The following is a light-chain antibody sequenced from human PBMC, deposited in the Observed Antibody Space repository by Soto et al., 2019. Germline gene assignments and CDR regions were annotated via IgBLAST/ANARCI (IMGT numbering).Light chain of an antibody. V-gene: IGKV2-30*01. J-gene: IGKJ2*01. CDR1: QGLVYSEGNTY. Sequence: DVVLTQSPLSLPVTLGHPASISCRSSQGLVYSEGNTYLSWFQQRPVQSPRRLIYKVSNRDSGVPDRFSGSGSGTDFTLKISRVEAEDVRVYYCMQATHWYTFGQGTKLEIK. CDR3: MQATHWYT. CDR2: KVS.